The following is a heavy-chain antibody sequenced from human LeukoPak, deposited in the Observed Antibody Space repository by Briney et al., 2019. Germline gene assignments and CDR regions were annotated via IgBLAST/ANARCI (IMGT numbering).Heavy chain of an antibody. CDR1: GLTFSSNY. Sequence: GGSLRLSCAASGLTFSSNYMNWVRQAPGKGLEWVSALYIGGNTYYADSVRGRFTISRDNSKNTLYLQMNSLRAEDTAIYYCTTAAGYNYGQYWGQGTLVTVFS. CDR3: TTAAGYNYGQY. CDR2: LYIGGNT. J-gene: IGHJ4*02. V-gene: IGHV3-53*01. D-gene: IGHD5-18*01.